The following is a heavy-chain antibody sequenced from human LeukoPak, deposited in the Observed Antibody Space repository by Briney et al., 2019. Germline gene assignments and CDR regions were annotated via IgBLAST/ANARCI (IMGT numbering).Heavy chain of an antibody. J-gene: IGHJ4*02. CDR3: AKGSDCSVTFCGPDY. Sequence: PGRSLRLSRAASGFTFRSYAMNWVRQAPGPGLAWVSGISADGATEYADSVKGRFTISRDNSRNTLFVQMNSLRAEDTAVYYCAKGSDCSVTFCGPDYWGQGTLVTVS. V-gene: IGHV3-23*01. CDR2: ISADGAT. D-gene: IGHD2-15*01. CDR1: GFTFRSYA.